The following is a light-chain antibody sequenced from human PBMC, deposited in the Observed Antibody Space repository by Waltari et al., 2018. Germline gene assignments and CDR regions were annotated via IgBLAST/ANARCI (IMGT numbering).Light chain of an antibody. V-gene: IGKV4-1*01. Sequence: DIQMTQSPSYLSASVGDSVTINCKSSQSVLHTNNKDYLAWYQQKPGQPPKLLIYWASTREFGVPDRFSGSGSGTSFTLTISSLQAEDVAVYYCQQYYSTPNTFGQGTKLEIK. CDR2: WAS. CDR1: QSVLHTNNKDY. CDR3: QQYYSTPNT. J-gene: IGKJ2*01.